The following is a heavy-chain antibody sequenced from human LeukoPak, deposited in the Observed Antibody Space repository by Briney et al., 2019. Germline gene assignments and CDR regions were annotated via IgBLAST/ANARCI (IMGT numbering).Heavy chain of an antibody. CDR2: ISSSSSYI. J-gene: IGHJ6*03. CDR1: GFTFSSYS. CDR3: ARDHDYYYCMDV. V-gene: IGHV3-21*01. Sequence: PGGSLRLSCAASGFTFSSYSMNWVRQAPGKGLEWVSSISSSSSYIYYADSVKGRFTISRDNAKNSLYLQMNSLRAEDTAVYYCARDHDYYYCMDVWGKGTTVTISS.